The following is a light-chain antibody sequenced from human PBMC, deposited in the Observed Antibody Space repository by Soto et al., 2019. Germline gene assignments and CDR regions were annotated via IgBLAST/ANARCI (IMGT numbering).Light chain of an antibody. CDR3: QKYNSAPRT. CDR2: AAS. V-gene: IGKV1-27*01. CDR1: QDISNY. J-gene: IGKJ1*01. Sequence: DIQMTQSPSSLSASVGDRVIITCRASQDISNYLAWYQQKPGKVPKLLIYAASTLQSGVPSRFSGSGSGTDFTLTISSLQPEDVATYYCQKYNSAPRTFGQGTKVEIK.